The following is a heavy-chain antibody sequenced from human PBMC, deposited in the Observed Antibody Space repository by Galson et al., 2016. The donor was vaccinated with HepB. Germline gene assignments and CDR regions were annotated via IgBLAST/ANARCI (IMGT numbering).Heavy chain of an antibody. Sequence: SLRLSCAASGFTFRSYAMTWVRQAPGKGLEWVSEISNSGGRTYYADSVKGRFTISRGNSKNTLSLQMNSLRAEDTAVYYCAKDPNYYDSSGYIWGAFVIWGQGTMVTVSS. CDR1: GFTFRSYA. J-gene: IGHJ3*02. D-gene: IGHD3-22*01. CDR2: ISNSGGRT. CDR3: AKDPNYYDSSGYIWGAFVI. V-gene: IGHV3-23*01.